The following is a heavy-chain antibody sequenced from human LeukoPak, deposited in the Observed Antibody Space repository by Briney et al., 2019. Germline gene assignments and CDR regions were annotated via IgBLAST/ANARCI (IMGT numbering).Heavy chain of an antibody. CDR2: ISGSGGTA. Sequence: GGSLRLSCAASGFTFSIYAMSWVRQAPGKGLEWVSAISGSGGTAYYAAPVKGRFTISRDDSKNALFLQMNSLKTEDTAVYYCTTAGSAWGQGTLVTVSS. CDR3: TTAGSA. V-gene: IGHV3-23*01. CDR1: GFTFSIYA. J-gene: IGHJ5*02. D-gene: IGHD2-15*01.